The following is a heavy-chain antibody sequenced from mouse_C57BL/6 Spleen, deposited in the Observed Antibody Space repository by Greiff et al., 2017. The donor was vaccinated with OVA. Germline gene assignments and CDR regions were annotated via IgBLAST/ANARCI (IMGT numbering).Heavy chain of an antibody. CDR2: IYPGEGDT. V-gene: IGHV1-80*01. CDR3: ARSGGDLYYFDY. D-gene: IGHD3-3*01. Sequence: QVQLQQSGAELVKPGASVKISCKASGYAFSSSWMNWVRQRPGKGLEWIGQIYPGEGDTNSNGKFKGKATLTADKSSSTAYMQLSSLTSEDSAVYFCARSGGDLYYFDYWGQGTTLTVSS. J-gene: IGHJ2*01. CDR1: GYAFSSSW.